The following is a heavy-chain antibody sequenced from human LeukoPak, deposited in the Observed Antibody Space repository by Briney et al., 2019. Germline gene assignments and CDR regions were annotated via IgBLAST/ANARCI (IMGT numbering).Heavy chain of an antibody. CDR3: ARGIAVAGKSSDY. CDR2: IKQDGSEK. D-gene: IGHD6-19*01. Sequence: GGSLRLSCAASGLTFSRYWMTWFRQAPGKGLEWVANIKQDGSEKYYVDSVKGRFTISRDNAKNSLYLQMNSLRAEDTAVYYCARGIAVAGKSSDYWGQGTLVTVSS. V-gene: IGHV3-7*04. CDR1: GLTFSRYW. J-gene: IGHJ4*02.